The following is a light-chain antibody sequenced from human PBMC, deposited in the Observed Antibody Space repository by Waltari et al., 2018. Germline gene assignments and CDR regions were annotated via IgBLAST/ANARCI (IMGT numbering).Light chain of an antibody. J-gene: IGLJ3*02. Sequence: QSVLTQPPSASGTPGPMVTISCSGSRFNIRSNAVNWYQQLPGTAPKLLIYSNDQRPSGVPDRFSGSKSGTSASLAISGLQSEDEADYYCAAWDDSLNGHWVFGGGTKLTVL. V-gene: IGLV1-44*01. CDR1: RFNIRSNA. CDR2: SND. CDR3: AAWDDSLNGHWV.